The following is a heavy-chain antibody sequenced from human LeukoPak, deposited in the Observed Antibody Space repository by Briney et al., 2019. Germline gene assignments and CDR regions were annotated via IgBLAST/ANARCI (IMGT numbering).Heavy chain of an antibody. D-gene: IGHD6-6*01. Sequence: GASVKVSCKASGYTFTGYYMHWVRQAPGRGLEWMGWINPNSGGTNYAQKFQGRVTMTRDTSISTAYMELSRLRSDDTAVYYCAREMEYSSTLFDYWGQGTLVTVSS. V-gene: IGHV1-2*02. CDR3: AREMEYSSTLFDY. CDR1: GYTFTGYY. J-gene: IGHJ4*02. CDR2: INPNSGGT.